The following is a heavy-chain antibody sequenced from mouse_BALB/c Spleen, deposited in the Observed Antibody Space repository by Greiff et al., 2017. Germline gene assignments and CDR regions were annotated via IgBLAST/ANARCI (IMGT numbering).Heavy chain of an antibody. J-gene: IGHJ2*01. V-gene: IGHV7-3*02. D-gene: IGHD4-1*01. CDR2: IRNKANGYTT. Sequence: EVKLVESGGGLVQPGGSLRLSCATSGFTFTDYYMSWVRQPPGKALEWLGFIRNKANGYTTEYSASVKGRFTISRDNSQSILYLQMNTLRAEDSATYYCARLNWRYFDYRGQGTTLTDSS. CDR1: GFTFTDYY. CDR3: ARLNWRYFDY.